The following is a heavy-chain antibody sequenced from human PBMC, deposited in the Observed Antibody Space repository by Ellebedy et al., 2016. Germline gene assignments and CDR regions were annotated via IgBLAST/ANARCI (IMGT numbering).Heavy chain of an antibody. V-gene: IGHV3-30-3*01. CDR2: ISYNGGNT. D-gene: IGHD1-26*01. J-gene: IGHJ4*02. CDR3: ARGSNSGSYYDFDS. CDR1: GFTFSNYA. Sequence: GESLKISCAASGFTFSNYAMDWVRQAPGKGLEWVAVISYNGGNTYYADSVRGRFTISRDNSKNTVDLQMASLRAEDTAVYYCARGSNSGSYYDFDSWGQGTLVTVSS.